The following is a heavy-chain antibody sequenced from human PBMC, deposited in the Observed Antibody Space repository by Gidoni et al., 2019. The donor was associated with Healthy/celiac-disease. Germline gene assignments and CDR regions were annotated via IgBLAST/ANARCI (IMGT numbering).Heavy chain of an antibody. J-gene: IGHJ4*02. CDR1: GYTFTSYG. D-gene: IGHD2-15*01. CDR3: ARDISIVVVVAAPGYFDY. CDR2: ISAYNGNT. Sequence: QVQLVQSGAEVKKPGASVKVSCKASGYTFTSYGISWVRQAPGQGLEWMGWISAYNGNTNYAQKLQGRVTMTTDTSTSTAYMELRSLRSDDTAVYYCARDISIVVVVAAPGYFDYWGQGTLVTVSS. V-gene: IGHV1-18*01.